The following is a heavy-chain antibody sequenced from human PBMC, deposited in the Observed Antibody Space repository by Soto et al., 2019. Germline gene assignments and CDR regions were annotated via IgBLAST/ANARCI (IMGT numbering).Heavy chain of an antibody. V-gene: IGHV4-31*03. CDR2: VFYTGIT. CDR1: GGSVSSAGIY. CDR3: ARNRGSSKPYYFDS. D-gene: IGHD1-26*01. J-gene: IGHJ4*02. Sequence: LSLTCTVSGGSVSSAGIYWSWIRQHPGKGLEWIGYVFYTGITYYTPSLKSRVTISVDTSRNQFSLNLTSVTAADTAVYYCARNRGSSKPYYFDSWGQGILVTVS.